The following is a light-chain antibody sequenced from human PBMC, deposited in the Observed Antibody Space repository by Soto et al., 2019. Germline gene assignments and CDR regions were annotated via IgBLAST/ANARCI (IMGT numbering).Light chain of an antibody. CDR3: QQRSNWSLT. J-gene: IGKJ4*01. CDR2: DAS. V-gene: IGKV3-11*01. Sequence: IVLTQAPGTLSLSPGERATLSCRASQSVSRYLTWYQQKPGQGPRVLIYDASNRATGIPARFSGSGSGTDFTLTISSLEPEDFAVYYCQQRSNWSLTFGGGTKVDI. CDR1: QSVSRY.